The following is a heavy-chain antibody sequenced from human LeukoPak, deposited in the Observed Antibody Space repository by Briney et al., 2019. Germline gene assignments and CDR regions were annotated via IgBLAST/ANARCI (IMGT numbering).Heavy chain of an antibody. J-gene: IGHJ4*02. CDR3: AIDVSESSAYPLDY. CDR1: GFDFSSAW. V-gene: IGHV3-15*01. Sequence: PGGSLRLSCAASGFDFSSAWMTWVRQAPGQGLEWVAHIKSRTSGGTTHYGAPVKGRFTISRDASEKTMSLQMNGPKSEDTAVYYCAIDVSESSAYPLDYWGQGILVTVSS. CDR2: IKSRTSGGTT. D-gene: IGHD3-22*01.